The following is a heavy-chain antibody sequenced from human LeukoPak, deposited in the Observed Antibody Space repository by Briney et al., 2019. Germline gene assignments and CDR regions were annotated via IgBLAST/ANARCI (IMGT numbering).Heavy chain of an antibody. CDR2: IGADGKT. D-gene: IGHD5-24*01. Sequence: GGSLRLSCAASGFTFSDFDMHWVRQTTGEGLQWVSSIGADGKTYYPDSVKGRFTISRENAKNSFYLQMNSLRAEDTAVYYCAKEWLSGNKPDGYDIWGQGTVVTVSS. CDR1: GFTFSDFD. V-gene: IGHV3-13*01. CDR3: AKEWLSGNKPDGYDI. J-gene: IGHJ3*02.